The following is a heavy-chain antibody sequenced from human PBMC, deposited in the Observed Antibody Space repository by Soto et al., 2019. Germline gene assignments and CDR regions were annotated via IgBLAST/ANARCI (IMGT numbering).Heavy chain of an antibody. D-gene: IGHD3-3*01. CDR2: ISGSGGST. Sequence: PGGSLRLSCSASGFAFSSYAMSWVRQAPGKGLEWVSAISGSGGSTYYADSVKGRFTISRDNSKNTLYLQMNSLRAEDTAVYYCAKFGSGYYSFDYWGQGTLVTVSS. CDR1: GFAFSSYA. J-gene: IGHJ4*02. CDR3: AKFGSGYYSFDY. V-gene: IGHV3-23*01.